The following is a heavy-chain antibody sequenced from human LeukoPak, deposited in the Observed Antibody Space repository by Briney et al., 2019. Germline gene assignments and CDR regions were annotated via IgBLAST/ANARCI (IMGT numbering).Heavy chain of an antibody. CDR1: GASISSTTYY. CDR2: IYYSGST. J-gene: IGHJ3*02. CDR3: ARRPSYYYDSSGSRRAFDI. V-gene: IGHV4-39*01. D-gene: IGHD3-22*01. Sequence: SETLSLTCTVSGASISSTTYYWGWIRQPPRKGLEWIASIYYSGSTYYNPSLKSRVTISVDTSKNQFSLKLSSVTAADTAVYYCARRPSYYYDSSGSRRAFDIWGQGTMVTVSS.